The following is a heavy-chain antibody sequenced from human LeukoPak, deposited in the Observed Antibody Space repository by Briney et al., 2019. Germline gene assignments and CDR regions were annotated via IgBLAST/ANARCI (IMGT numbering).Heavy chain of an antibody. CDR3: ARARRYCSGGSCFSDFGY. D-gene: IGHD2-15*01. Sequence: GASVKVPCKASGGTFSSYAISWVRQAPGQGLEWMGGIIPIFGTANYAQKFQGRVTITADESTSTAYMELSSLRSEDTAVYYCARARRYCSGGSCFSDFGYWGQGTLVTVSS. CDR1: GGTFSSYA. J-gene: IGHJ4*02. CDR2: IIPIFGTA. V-gene: IGHV1-69*13.